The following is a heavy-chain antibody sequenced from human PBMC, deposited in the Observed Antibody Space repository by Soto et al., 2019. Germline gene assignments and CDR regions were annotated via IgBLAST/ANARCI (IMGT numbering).Heavy chain of an antibody. CDR2: ISRDGDSM. CDR3: ARPNGESIHYYHGMDV. J-gene: IGHJ6*02. V-gene: IGHV3-11*01. D-gene: IGHD3-10*01. Sequence: QVQLVESGGGLVKPGGSLRLSCAASGFTFSDYYMAWIRQAPGKGLEYVSYISRDGDSMYYADSVKGRFTISRDNAKNSXSXXXXXXXXXXTAVYYCARPNGESIHYYHGMDVWGQGTTVTVSS. CDR1: GFTFSDYY.